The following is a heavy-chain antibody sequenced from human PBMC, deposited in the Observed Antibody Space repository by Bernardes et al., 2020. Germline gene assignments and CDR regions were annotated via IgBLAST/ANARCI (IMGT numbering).Heavy chain of an antibody. Sequence: SEPLSLTCAVYGGSFSGYYWSWIRKPPGKGLEWIGEINHSGSTNYNPSLKSRVTISVDTSKNQFSLKLSSVTAADTAVYYCARGSYDSSGYYYWYFDLWGRGTLVTVSS. CDR2: INHSGST. CDR1: GGSFSGYY. J-gene: IGHJ2*01. CDR3: ARGSYDSSGYYYWYFDL. D-gene: IGHD3-22*01. V-gene: IGHV4-34*01.